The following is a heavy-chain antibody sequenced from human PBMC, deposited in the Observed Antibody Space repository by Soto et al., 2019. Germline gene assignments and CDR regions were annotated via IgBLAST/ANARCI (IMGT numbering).Heavy chain of an antibody. CDR3: ARGQTFCGGDCYSNYYYYYGMDV. CDR1: GGSISSGDYY. Sequence: SETLSLTCTVSGGSISSGDYYWSWIRQPPGKGLEWIGYIYYSGSTYYNPSLKSRVTISVDTSKNQFSLKLSSVTAADTAVYYCARGQTFCGGDCYSNYYYYYGMDVWGQGTTVTVSS. J-gene: IGHJ6*02. CDR2: IYYSGST. D-gene: IGHD2-21*02. V-gene: IGHV4-30-4*01.